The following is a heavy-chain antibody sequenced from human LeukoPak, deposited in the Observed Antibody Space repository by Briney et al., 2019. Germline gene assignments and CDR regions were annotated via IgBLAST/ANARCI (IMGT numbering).Heavy chain of an antibody. D-gene: IGHD6-6*01. CDR1: GGSISSYY. Sequence: PSETLSLTCAVSGGSISSYYWSWIRQPPGKGLEWIGFFYYSGSTNYNPSLKSRVTISVDTSKNHFSLKLSSVTAADTAVYYCARGRGSSSSGFDYWGQGTLVTVSS. V-gene: IGHV4-59*01. CDR2: FYYSGST. J-gene: IGHJ4*02. CDR3: ARGRGSSSSGFDY.